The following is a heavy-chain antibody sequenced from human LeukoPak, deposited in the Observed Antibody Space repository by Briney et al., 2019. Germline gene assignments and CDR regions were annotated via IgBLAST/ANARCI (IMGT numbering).Heavy chain of an antibody. CDR2: IHHSGST. CDR1: GASVSSSNW. CDR3: ASSRIRPLDY. V-gene: IGHV4-4*02. Sequence: PSETLSLTCAVSGASVSSSNWWIWVRQPPKKGLEWIGEIHHSGSTNYNPSLKSRVTMSVDTSKNQFSLKLSSVTAADTAVYYCASSRIRPLDYWGQGTLATVSS. D-gene: IGHD1-14*01. J-gene: IGHJ4*02.